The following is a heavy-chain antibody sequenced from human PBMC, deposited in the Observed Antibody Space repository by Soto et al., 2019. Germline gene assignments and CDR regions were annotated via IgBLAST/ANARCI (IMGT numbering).Heavy chain of an antibody. CDR1: GYTFTSYC. D-gene: IGHD3-16*02. CDR2: ISAYNGNT. V-gene: IGHV1-18*01. CDR3: ARDDSSSWSYYDYVWGSYRPFDY. J-gene: IGHJ4*02. Sequence: ASVEVSCKASGYTFTSYCISWVLQAPGQGLEWMGWISAYNGNTNYAQKLQGRVTMTTDTSTSTAYMELRSLRSDDTAVYYCARDDSSSWSYYDYVWGSYRPFDYWGQGTLVTVSS.